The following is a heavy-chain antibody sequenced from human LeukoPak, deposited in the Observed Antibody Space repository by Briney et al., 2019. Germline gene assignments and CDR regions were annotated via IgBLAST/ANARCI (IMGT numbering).Heavy chain of an antibody. CDR3: AGSAAGNNYYYYYGMDV. D-gene: IGHD6-13*01. CDR2: IYYSGST. Sequence: PSETLSLTCTVSGGSISSSSYYWGWIRQPPGKGLEWIGSIYYSGSTYYNPSLKSRVTISVDTSKNQFSLKLSSVTAADTAVYYCAGSAAGNNYYYYYGMDVWGQGTTVTVSS. V-gene: IGHV4-39*01. CDR1: GGSISSSSYY. J-gene: IGHJ6*02.